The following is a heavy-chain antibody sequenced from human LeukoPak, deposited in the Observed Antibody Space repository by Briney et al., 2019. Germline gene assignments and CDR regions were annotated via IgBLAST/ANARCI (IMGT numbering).Heavy chain of an antibody. Sequence: SETLSLTCTVSGGSISSYYWSWIRQPPGKGLEWIGYIYYSGSTNCNPSLKSRVTISVDTSKNQFSLKLSSVTAADTAVYYCARGSNGYNYDYWGQGTLVTVSS. CDR1: GGSISSYY. V-gene: IGHV4-59*01. J-gene: IGHJ4*02. CDR2: IYYSGST. CDR3: ARGSNGYNYDY. D-gene: IGHD5-24*01.